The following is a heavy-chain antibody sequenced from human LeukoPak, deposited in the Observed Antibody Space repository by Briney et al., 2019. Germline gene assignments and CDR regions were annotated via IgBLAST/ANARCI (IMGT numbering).Heavy chain of an antibody. D-gene: IGHD6-19*01. CDR1: GYTFTSYG. CDR2: ISAYNGNT. V-gene: IGHV1-18*01. J-gene: IGHJ5*02. Sequence: ASVKVSCKASGYTFTSYGIGWVRQAPGQGLEWMGWISAYNGNTNYAQKLQGRVTMTTDTSTSTAYMELRSLRSDDTAVYYCARDFPYSSGLNWFDPWGQGTLVTVSS. CDR3: ARDFPYSSGLNWFDP.